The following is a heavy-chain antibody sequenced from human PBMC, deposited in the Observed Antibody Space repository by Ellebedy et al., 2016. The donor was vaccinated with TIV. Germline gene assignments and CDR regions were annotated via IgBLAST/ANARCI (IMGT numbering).Heavy chain of an antibody. CDR2: IYHSGST. Sequence: SETLSLXCAVSGGSISSSNWWSWVRQPPGKGLEWIGEIYHSGSTNYNPSLKSRVTISVDKSKNQFSLKLSSVTAADTAVYYCAEREDYIWGSYRSWGQGTLVTVSS. CDR1: GGSISSSNW. CDR3: AEREDYIWGSYRS. J-gene: IGHJ5*02. D-gene: IGHD3-16*02. V-gene: IGHV4-4*02.